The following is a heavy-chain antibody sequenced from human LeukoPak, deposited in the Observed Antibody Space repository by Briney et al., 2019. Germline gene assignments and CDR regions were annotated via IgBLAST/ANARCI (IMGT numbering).Heavy chain of an antibody. J-gene: IGHJ5*02. CDR3: AAQDVNWFDP. D-gene: IGHD2-15*01. Sequence: SETLSLTCAVYGGSFSGYYWSWIRQPPGKGLEWIGEINHSGSTNYNPSLKSRVTISVDTSKNQFSLKLSSVTAADTAVYYCAAQDVNWFDPWGQGTLVTVSS. CDR1: GGSFSGYY. V-gene: IGHV4-34*01. CDR2: INHSGST.